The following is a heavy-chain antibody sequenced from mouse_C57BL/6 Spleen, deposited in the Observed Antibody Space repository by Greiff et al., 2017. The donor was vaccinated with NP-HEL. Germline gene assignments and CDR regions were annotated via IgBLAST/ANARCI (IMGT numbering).Heavy chain of an antibody. J-gene: IGHJ2*01. V-gene: IGHV1-62-2*01. CDR2: FYPGSGSI. CDR3: ARHEDALIYDGYYSFFDY. D-gene: IGHD2-3*01. Sequence: QVHVKQSGAELVKPGASVKLSCKASGYTFTEYTIHWVKQRSGQGLEWIGWFYPGSGSIKYNEKFKDKATLTADKSSSTVYMELSRLTSEDSAVYFCARHEDALIYDGYYSFFDYWGQGTTLTVSS. CDR1: GYTFTEYT.